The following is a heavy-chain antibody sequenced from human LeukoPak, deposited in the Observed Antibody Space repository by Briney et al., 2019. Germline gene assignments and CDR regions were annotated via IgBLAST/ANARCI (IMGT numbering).Heavy chain of an antibody. CDR3: ARVYVWGSYRLNVGSLDP. CDR1: GGSFSGYY. J-gene: IGHJ5*02. Sequence: PSETLSLTCAVYGGSFSGYYWSWIRQPPGKGLEWIGEINHSGSTNYNPSLKSRVTISVDTSKNQFSLKLSSVTAAYTAVYYCARVYVWGSYRLNVGSLDPWGQGTLVTVSS. CDR2: INHSGST. D-gene: IGHD3-16*02. V-gene: IGHV4-34*01.